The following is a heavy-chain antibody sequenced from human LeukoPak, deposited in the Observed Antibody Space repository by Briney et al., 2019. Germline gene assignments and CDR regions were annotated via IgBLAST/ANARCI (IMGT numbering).Heavy chain of an antibody. CDR1: GGSISSGDYY. CDR3: ARASHLGPLRFFPI. CDR2: IYYSGST. J-gene: IGHJ4*02. Sequence: PSQTLSLTCTVSGGSISSGDYYWSWIRQPPGKGLEWIGYIYYSGSTYYNPSPKSRVTISVDTSKNQFSLKLSSVTAADTAVYYCARASHLGPLRFFPIWGQGTLVTVSS. D-gene: IGHD3-3*01. V-gene: IGHV4-30-4*08.